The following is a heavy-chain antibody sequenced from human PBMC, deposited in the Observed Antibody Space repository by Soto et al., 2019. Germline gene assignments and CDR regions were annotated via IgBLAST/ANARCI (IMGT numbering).Heavy chain of an antibody. D-gene: IGHD6-19*01. CDR2: ISYDGSNK. Sequence: QLQLVESGGGVVQPGRSLRLSCAASEFTFSSYGMHWVRQAPGKGLEWVALISYDGSNKYYGDSVKGRFTISRDNSKNSLYLQMNSLRAEETAVYYCAKEPGALADTYGMDVWGQGTTVTVSS. CDR1: EFTFSSYG. CDR3: AKEPGALADTYGMDV. V-gene: IGHV3-30*18. J-gene: IGHJ6*02.